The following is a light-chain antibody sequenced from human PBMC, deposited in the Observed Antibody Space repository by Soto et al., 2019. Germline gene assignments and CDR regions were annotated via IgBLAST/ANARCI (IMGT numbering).Light chain of an antibody. J-gene: IGKJ1*01. Sequence: EIGLTRSPVTLALSPGERATLSCRASQSVSNNYLAWYQQKPDPAPRLLIYGASNRATGIPDRFSGSGSGTDFTLTISILEPEDFAVYYCQQYGSSGTFGQGTKVDIK. CDR1: QSVSNNY. CDR2: GAS. V-gene: IGKV3-20*01. CDR3: QQYGSSGT.